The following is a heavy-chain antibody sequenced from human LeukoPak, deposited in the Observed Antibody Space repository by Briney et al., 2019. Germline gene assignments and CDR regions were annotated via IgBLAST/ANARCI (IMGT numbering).Heavy chain of an antibody. CDR2: MNPNSGNT. CDR1: GYTFTSYD. Sequence: ASVKVSCKASGYTFTSYDINWVRQATGQGLEWMGWMNPNSGNTGYAQKFQGRVTITRNTSISTAYMELSRLRSEDTAVYYCARGLSRRTIDYWGQGTLVTVSS. V-gene: IGHV1-8*03. CDR3: ARGLSRRTIDY. J-gene: IGHJ4*02. D-gene: IGHD3-16*02.